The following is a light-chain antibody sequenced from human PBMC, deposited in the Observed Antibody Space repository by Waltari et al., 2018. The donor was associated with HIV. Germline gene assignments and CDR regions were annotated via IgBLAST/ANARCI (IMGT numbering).Light chain of an antibody. V-gene: IGLV3-21*02. CDR3: RVWDSRNACWE. J-gene: IGLJ3*02. CDR2: DDS. Sequence: SYVLTQPPSVSVTPGQTARITCGGDNIGSKSVHWYQLRPGQAPLLVLYDDSDRPSGIPERISGSNSGNTATLTINHVEGGDEADYVCRVWDSRNACWEFGGWTKLTVL. CDR1: NIGSKS.